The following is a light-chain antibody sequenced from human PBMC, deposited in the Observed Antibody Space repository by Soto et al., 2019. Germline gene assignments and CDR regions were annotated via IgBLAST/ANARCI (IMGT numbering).Light chain of an antibody. Sequence: QAVVTQPPSASGTPGQRVTVSCSGSSSNIGSNYVYWYQQLPGTAPKLLIYSNNQRPSGVPDRFSGSKSGTSASLAIGGLRSEDEADYYCAAWDDSLSAWVFGGGTKLTVL. V-gene: IGLV1-47*02. CDR2: SNN. J-gene: IGLJ3*02. CDR1: SSNIGSNY. CDR3: AAWDDSLSAWV.